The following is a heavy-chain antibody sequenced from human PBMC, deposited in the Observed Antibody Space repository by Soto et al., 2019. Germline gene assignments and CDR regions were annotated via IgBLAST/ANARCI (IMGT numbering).Heavy chain of an antibody. CDR3: ARALVGSGSSGSYYPHRYYYYYYGMDV. J-gene: IGHJ6*02. CDR2: INHSGST. CDR1: GGSFSGYY. D-gene: IGHD3-10*01. Sequence: SETLSLTCAVYGGSFSGYYWSWIRHPPGKGLEWIGEINHSGSTNYNPSLKSRVTISVDTSKNQFSLKLSSVTAADTAVYYCARALVGSGSSGSYYPHRYYYYYYGMDVWGQGTTVTVSS. V-gene: IGHV4-34*01.